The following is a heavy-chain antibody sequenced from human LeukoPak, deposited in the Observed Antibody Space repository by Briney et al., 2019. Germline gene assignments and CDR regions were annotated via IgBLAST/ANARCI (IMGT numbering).Heavy chain of an antibody. CDR2: INSDGRST. D-gene: IGHD6-19*01. V-gene: IGHV3-74*01. CDR3: AKDHLPGIVVADRGY. J-gene: IGHJ4*02. CDR1: GFTFSRYW. Sequence: GSLRLSCVASGFTFSRYWMHWVRQAPGKGLVWVSRINSDGRSTNYADSVKGRFTISRDNSKNTLYLQINSLRAEDTAVYYCAKDHLPGIVVADRGYWGQGTLVTVSS.